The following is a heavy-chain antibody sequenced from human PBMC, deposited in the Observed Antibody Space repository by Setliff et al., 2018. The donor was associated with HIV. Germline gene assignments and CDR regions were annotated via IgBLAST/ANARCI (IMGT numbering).Heavy chain of an antibody. J-gene: IGHJ4*02. V-gene: IGHV4-34*01. Sequence: SETLSLTCAVYGGSFSAYYWSWIRQPPGKGLEWIGEINHSGSTNYNPSLKTRVTIMVDTSKNQFSLKLGSVTAADTAVYYCTRRFEKWLAFDYWGQGTLVTVSS. CDR2: INHSGST. D-gene: IGHD6-19*01. CDR3: TRRFEKWLAFDY. CDR1: GGSFSAYY.